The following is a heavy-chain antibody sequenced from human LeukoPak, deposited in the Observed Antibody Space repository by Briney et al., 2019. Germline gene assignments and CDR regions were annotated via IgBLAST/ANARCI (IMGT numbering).Heavy chain of an antibody. J-gene: IGHJ5*02. CDR3: ARDKLRNGEGYEFDP. Sequence: SVKVSCKVSGYTLTELSMHWVRQAPGQGLEWMGGIIPIFGTANYAQKFQGRVTITADESTSTAYMELSSLRSEDTAVYYCARDKLRNGEGYEFDPWAREPWSPSPQ. CDR1: GYTLTELS. V-gene: IGHV1-69*13. D-gene: IGHD3-10*01. CDR2: IIPIFGTA.